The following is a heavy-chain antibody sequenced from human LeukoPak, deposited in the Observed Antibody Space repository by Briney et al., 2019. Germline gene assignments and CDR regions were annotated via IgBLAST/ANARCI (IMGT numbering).Heavy chain of an antibody. CDR2: TYYKSKWYN. Sequence: SQTLSLTCAISGDSVSSNSAAWNWIRQSPSKGLEWLGRTYYKSKWYNDYAVSVKSRIIINPDTSKNQFSLQLNSVTPEDTAVYFCARTTLVRGVIKDSYYYAMDVWGQGTTVTASS. CDR3: ARTTLVRGVIKDSYYYAMDV. V-gene: IGHV6-1*01. D-gene: IGHD3-10*01. J-gene: IGHJ6*02. CDR1: GDSVSSNSAA.